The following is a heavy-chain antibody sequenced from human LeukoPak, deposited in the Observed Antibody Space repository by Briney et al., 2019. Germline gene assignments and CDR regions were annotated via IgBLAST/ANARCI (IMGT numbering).Heavy chain of an antibody. CDR2: IRTDGSKE. J-gene: IGHJ4*02. CDR3: AKDSSATFFSHYYFDF. D-gene: IGHD2-21*02. V-gene: IGHV3-30*02. Sequence: GGSLRLSCAASGFTFSSYVMRWVRQAPGKGLEWVAVIRTDGSKEYYADSVKSRFTISRDNSKNTLYLQMSSLRAEDTAVYYCAKDSSATFFSHYYFDFWGQGTLVTVSS. CDR1: GFTFSSYV.